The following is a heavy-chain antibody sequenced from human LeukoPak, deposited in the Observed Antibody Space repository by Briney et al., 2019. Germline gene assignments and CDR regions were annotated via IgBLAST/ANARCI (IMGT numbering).Heavy chain of an antibody. CDR3: AKGYTYDYSLY. CDR2: FDPEDGAR. J-gene: IGHJ4*02. V-gene: IGHV1-24*01. CDR1: GDTVTGFS. Sequence: ASVKVSCEVSGDTVTGFSIHWVRQAPGHGLEWMGGFDPEDGARIFAQKFQGRVTMTEDTSTDTAYMDLSSLRSEDTAVYYCAKGYTYDYSLYWGQGTLVTVSS. D-gene: IGHD5-18*01.